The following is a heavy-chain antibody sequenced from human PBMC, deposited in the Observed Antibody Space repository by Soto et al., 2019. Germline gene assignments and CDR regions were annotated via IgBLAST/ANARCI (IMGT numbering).Heavy chain of an antibody. J-gene: IGHJ6*02. V-gene: IGHV4-59*01. CDR3: ARRGYGPGFPYYYGMDV. CDR1: GGSMSSYY. D-gene: IGHD3-10*01. CDR2: IYYSGST. Sequence: QVQLQESGPGLVKPSETLSLTCTVSGGSMSSYYWSWIRQPPGKGLEWIGYIYYSGSTNYNPSLNSRVTMSVDTTKNQFSLKRSSVTAAVTAGYYCARRGYGPGFPYYYGMDVWGQGTTVTVSS.